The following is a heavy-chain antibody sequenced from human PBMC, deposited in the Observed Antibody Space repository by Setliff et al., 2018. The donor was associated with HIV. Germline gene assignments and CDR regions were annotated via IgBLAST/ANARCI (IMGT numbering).Heavy chain of an antibody. Sequence: GASVKVSCKVSGYTLTELSRHWVRQAPGKGLEWMGGFDPEDGNTIYAQKFQGRVTMTAETSTDTAYMELSSLRSEDTAVYYCATVSHTNVAAHDAFDIWGQGTMVTVSS. CDR1: GYTLTELS. V-gene: IGHV1-24*01. CDR3: ATVSHTNVAAHDAFDI. D-gene: IGHD6-19*01. J-gene: IGHJ3*02. CDR2: FDPEDGNT.